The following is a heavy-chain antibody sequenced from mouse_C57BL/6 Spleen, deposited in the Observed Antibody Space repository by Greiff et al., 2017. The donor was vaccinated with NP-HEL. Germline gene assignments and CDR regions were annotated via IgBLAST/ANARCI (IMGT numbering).Heavy chain of an antibody. Sequence: VQLQQSGAELVRPGASVTLSCKASGYTFTDYEMHWVKQTPVHGLEWIGAIDPETGGTAYNQKFKGKAILTADKSSSTAYMELRSLTSEDSAVYYCTRGAGSSPSYYFDYWGQGTTLTVSS. V-gene: IGHV1-15*01. CDR2: IDPETGGT. CDR3: TRGAGSSPSYYFDY. D-gene: IGHD1-1*01. J-gene: IGHJ2*01. CDR1: GYTFTDYE.